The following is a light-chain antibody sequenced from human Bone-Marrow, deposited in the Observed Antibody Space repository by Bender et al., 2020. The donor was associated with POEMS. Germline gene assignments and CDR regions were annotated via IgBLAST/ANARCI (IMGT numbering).Light chain of an antibody. J-gene: IGLJ2*01. V-gene: IGLV2-23*02. CDR3: CSYAGSSTVV. Sequence: QSALTQPASVSGSPGQSITLSCTGTGTTLGNYNVVSWYQQHPGEAPKLMIYDVSNRPSGVSDRFSGSKSGNTASLTISGLQPEDEADYYCCSYAGSSTVVFGGGTKVTVL. CDR2: DVS. CDR1: GTTLGNYNV.